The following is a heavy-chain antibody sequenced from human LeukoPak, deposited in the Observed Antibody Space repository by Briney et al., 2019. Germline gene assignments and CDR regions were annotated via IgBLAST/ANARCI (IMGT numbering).Heavy chain of an antibody. CDR3: ARLPYSYGYQGAFDI. D-gene: IGHD5-18*01. V-gene: IGHV5-51*01. J-gene: IGHJ3*02. CDR1: GYSFTNYW. CDR2: IDPGDSKS. Sequence: GESLKISCKGSGYSFTNYWIGWVRQMPGKGLEWMGIIDPGDSKSRYSPSSQGQVTISADKSISTAYLQWSSLKSSDTAMYYCARLPYSYGYQGAFDIWGQGTMVTVSS.